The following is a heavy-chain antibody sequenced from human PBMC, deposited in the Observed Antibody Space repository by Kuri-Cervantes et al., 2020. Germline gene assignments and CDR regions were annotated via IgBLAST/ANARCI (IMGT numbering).Heavy chain of an antibody. CDR3: ARFYSGYDSLYYYYYYMDV. D-gene: IGHD5-12*01. Sequence: GSLRLSCTVSGASISSSYWSWIRQPPGKGLEWIGYIYYSGSTNYSPSFKSRITISVDTSKNQFSLKLSSVTAADTAVYYCARFYSGYDSLYYYYYYMDVWGKGTTVTVSS. V-gene: IGHV4-59*01. J-gene: IGHJ6*03. CDR1: GASISSSY. CDR2: IYYSGST.